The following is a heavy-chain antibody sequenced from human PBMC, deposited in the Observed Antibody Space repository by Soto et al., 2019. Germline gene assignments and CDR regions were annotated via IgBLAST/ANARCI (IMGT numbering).Heavy chain of an antibody. CDR1: GYTFNTYA. CDR3: ERVPLWFGELLPHQGYFDH. J-gene: IGHJ4*02. D-gene: IGHD3-10*01. CDR2: INAGNGKT. Sequence: ASVKVSCKASGYTFNTYAMQWVRQAPGQRLEWTGWINAGNGKTKYSQKFQGRVTITRDTSASTVYMELSSLRSEDTAVYYCERVPLWFGELLPHQGYFDHWGQGTLVTVSS. V-gene: IGHV1-3*01.